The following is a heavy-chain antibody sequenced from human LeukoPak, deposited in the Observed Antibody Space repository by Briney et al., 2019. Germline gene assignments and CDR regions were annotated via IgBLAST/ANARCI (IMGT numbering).Heavy chain of an antibody. CDR3: GKEGGA. CDR2: IGGRGGST. Sequence: GGSLRLSCAASGFRFSDFTMTWVRQAPGKGPEWISAIGGRGGSTYYADSLGGRFTISRDNSKDMLYLQMNSLKVEDTATYYCGKEGGAWGQGTKVTVSS. J-gene: IGHJ5*02. D-gene: IGHD3-16*01. V-gene: IGHV3-23*01. CDR1: GFRFSDFT.